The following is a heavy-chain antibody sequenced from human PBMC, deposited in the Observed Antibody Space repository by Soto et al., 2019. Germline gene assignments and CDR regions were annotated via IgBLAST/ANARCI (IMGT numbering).Heavy chain of an antibody. Sequence: GGSLRLSCAASGFTFSSYWMSWVRQAPGKGLEWVANIKQDGSEKYYVDSVKGRFTISRDNAKNSLYLQMNSLRAEDTAVYYCARDPYYDFWSGYYGSYYYGMDVWGQGTTVTVSS. J-gene: IGHJ6*02. CDR2: IKQDGSEK. CDR3: ARDPYYDFWSGYYGSYYYGMDV. CDR1: GFTFSSYW. V-gene: IGHV3-7*05. D-gene: IGHD3-3*01.